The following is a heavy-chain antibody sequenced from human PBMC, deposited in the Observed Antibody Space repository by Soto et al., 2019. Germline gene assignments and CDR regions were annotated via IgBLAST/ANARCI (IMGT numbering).Heavy chain of an antibody. J-gene: IGHJ4*02. D-gene: IGHD6-13*01. CDR3: ARVAWLIGSSSLYYFDY. Sequence: GGSLRLSCAASGFTFISYWMHWVRQAPGKGPVWVSRIKSDGSITSYADSVKGRFNIARDNAKNTLYLQMNSLRAEDTAVYYCARVAWLIGSSSLYYFDYWGPGTLVTVSS. CDR2: IKSDGSIT. V-gene: IGHV3-74*01. CDR1: GFTFISYW.